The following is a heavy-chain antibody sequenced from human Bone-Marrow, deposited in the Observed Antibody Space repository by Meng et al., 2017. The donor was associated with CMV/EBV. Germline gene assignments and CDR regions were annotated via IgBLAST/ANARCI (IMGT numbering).Heavy chain of an antibody. CDR3: AKAGYCSGGSCYLPDDY. D-gene: IGHD2-15*01. CDR1: GFTFSSYG. CDR2: IWYDGSNK. Sequence: SCAASGFTFSSYGMHWVRQAPGKGLEWVAVIWYDGSNKYYADSVKGRFTISRDNSKNTLYLQMNSLRAEDTAVYYCAKAGYCSGGSCYLPDDYWGQGTLVTVSS. J-gene: IGHJ4*02. V-gene: IGHV3-33*06.